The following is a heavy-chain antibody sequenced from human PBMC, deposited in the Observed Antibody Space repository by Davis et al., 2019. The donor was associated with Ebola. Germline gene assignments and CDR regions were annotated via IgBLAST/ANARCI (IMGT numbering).Heavy chain of an antibody. J-gene: IGHJ4*02. CDR2: IYHSGST. Sequence: MPSETLSLTCAVSGGSISSSNWWSWVRQPPGKGLEWIGEIYHSGSTNYNPSLKSRVTISVDKSKNQFSLKLSSVTAADTAVYYCARHPLLWFGGRFDYWGQGTLVTVSS. CDR1: GGSISSSNW. CDR3: ARHPLLWFGGRFDY. D-gene: IGHD3-10*01. V-gene: IGHV4-4*02.